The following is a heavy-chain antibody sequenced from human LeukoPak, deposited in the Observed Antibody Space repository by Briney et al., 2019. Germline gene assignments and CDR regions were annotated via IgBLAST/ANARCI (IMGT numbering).Heavy chain of an antibody. D-gene: IGHD6-19*01. J-gene: IGHJ5*02. V-gene: IGHV1-2*02. CDR1: GYTFTGYY. CDR2: INPYSGDT. Sequence: GASVRVSCKASGYTFTGYYLRWVRQAPGQGLEWMGWINPYSGDTNYAQKFQGRVTMTRDTSISTAYMELSRLRSDDTAVYYCARDRRYRGPAVAGTWWFDPWGQGTLVTVSS. CDR3: ARDRRYRGPAVAGTWWFDP.